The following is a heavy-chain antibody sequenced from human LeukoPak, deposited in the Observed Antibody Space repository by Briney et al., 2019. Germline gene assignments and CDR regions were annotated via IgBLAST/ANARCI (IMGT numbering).Heavy chain of an antibody. J-gene: IGHJ6*02. CDR3: ATTRVDYDDFGWGMDV. CDR1: GYSFTSYW. V-gene: IGHV5-51*01. D-gene: IGHD4-17*01. CDR2: IYPGDSDT. Sequence: GESLKISCKGSGYSFTSYWIGWVRQMPGKGLEWMGIIYPGDSDTRYSPSFQGQVTISADKSISTAYLQWSSLKASDTAMYYCATTRVDYDDFGWGMDVWGQGTTVTVPS.